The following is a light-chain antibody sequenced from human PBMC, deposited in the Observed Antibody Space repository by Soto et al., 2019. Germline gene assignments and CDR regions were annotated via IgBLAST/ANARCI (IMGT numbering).Light chain of an antibody. J-gene: IGKJ4*01. CDR1: QSVSSSY. Sequence: EIVLTQSPGTLSLSPGERATLSCRASQSVSSSYLAWYQQKPGQAPRLLIYGASGRATGIPDRFSGSGSGTDFILTISRVEPEDVAVYYCQQYGGSALTFGGGTKAEIK. V-gene: IGKV3-20*01. CDR2: GAS. CDR3: QQYGGSALT.